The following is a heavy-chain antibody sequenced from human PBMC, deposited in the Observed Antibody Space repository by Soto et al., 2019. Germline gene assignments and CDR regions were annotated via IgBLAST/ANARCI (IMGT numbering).Heavy chain of an antibody. CDR3: ARVLRLLEGAIEAFDI. J-gene: IGHJ3*02. V-gene: IGHV4-61*08. D-gene: IGHD3-3*01. Sequence: SETLSLTCTVSGGSISSGGYYFICIRQPPWNGLELIGYIYYSGSTYYNPSLKSRVTISVDTSKNQFSLKLSSVTAADTAVYYCARVLRLLEGAIEAFDIWGQGTMVTVSS. CDR2: IYYSGST. CDR1: GGSISSGGYY.